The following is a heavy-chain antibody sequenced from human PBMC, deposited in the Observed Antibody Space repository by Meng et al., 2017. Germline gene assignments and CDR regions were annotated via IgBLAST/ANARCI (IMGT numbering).Heavy chain of an antibody. Sequence: ASVKVSCKASGYTFTGYYMHWVRQAPGQGLEWMGRINPNSGGTNYAQKFQGRVTMTRDTSISTAYMELSRLRSDDTAVYYCAREISYSSGWPFDYWGRGTLVTVSS. J-gene: IGHJ4*02. V-gene: IGHV1-2*06. CDR2: INPNSGGT. D-gene: IGHD6-19*01. CDR1: GYTFTGYY. CDR3: AREISYSSGWPFDY.